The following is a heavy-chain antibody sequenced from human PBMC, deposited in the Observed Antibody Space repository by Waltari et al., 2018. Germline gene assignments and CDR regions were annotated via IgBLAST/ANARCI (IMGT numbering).Heavy chain of an antibody. CDR1: GYSISRGYY. CDR3: ARLRNPADYFDY. CDR2: IYHSGST. J-gene: IGHJ4*02. Sequence: QVQLQESGPGLVKPSETLSLTCAVSGYSISRGYYWGWIRQPPGKGLEWIGIIYHSGSTYYNPSLKSRVTISVDTSKNQFSLKLSSVTAADTAVYYCARLRNPADYFDYWGQGTLVTVSS. V-gene: IGHV4-38-2*01.